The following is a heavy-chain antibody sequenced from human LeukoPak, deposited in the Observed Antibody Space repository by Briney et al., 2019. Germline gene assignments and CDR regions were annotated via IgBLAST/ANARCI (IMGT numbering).Heavy chain of an antibody. CDR1: GFTFSSYG. D-gene: IGHD5-18*01. V-gene: IGHV3-23*01. CDR2: ISGSGGST. Sequence: PGGSLRLSCAASGFTFSSYGMSWVRQAPGKGLEWVSAISGSGGSTYYADSVKGRFTISRDNAKNSLYLQMNSLRAEDTAVYYCAREELGDTAMEGWGQGTLVTVSS. CDR3: AREELGDTAMEG. J-gene: IGHJ4*02.